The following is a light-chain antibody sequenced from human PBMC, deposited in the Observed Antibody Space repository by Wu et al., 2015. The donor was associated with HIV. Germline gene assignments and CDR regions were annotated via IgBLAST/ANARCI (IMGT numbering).Light chain of an antibody. J-gene: IGKJ2*02. Sequence: DIQLTQSPSFVSASIGGRVTITCRGGQGFGNYLAWYQQKPGKVPKLLIYAASILQSGVPSRFSGSKSGTVFTLTINNLQPEDFGTYYCQRLYDYPLWTFGQGTKLELK. CDR3: QRLYDYPLWT. V-gene: IGKV1-9*01. CDR1: QGFGNY. CDR2: AAS.